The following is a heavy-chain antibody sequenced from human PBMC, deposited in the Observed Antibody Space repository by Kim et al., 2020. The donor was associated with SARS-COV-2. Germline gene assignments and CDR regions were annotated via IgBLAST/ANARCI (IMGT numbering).Heavy chain of an antibody. J-gene: IGHJ5*02. CDR3: ARTLTTVTTGWFDP. D-gene: IGHD4-17*01. Sequence: NPSLKSRVTISVDTSKNQFSLKLSSVTAADTAVYYCARTLTTVTTGWFDPWGQGTLVTVSS. V-gene: IGHV4-39*01.